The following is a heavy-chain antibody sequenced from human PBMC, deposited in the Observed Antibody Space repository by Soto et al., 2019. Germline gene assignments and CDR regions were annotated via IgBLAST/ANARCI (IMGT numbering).Heavy chain of an antibody. J-gene: IGHJ4*02. CDR1: VGSISSGGYY. CDR3: ARVRTDGYRYGFDY. Sequence: SETLSLTCSVSVGSISSGGYYWSWIRQHPGKGLEWIGYIYYSGSTYYNPSLKSRVTISVDTSKNQFSLKLSSVTAADTAVYYCARVRTDGYRYGFDYWGQGTLGTVSA. V-gene: IGHV4-31*03. CDR2: IYYSGST. D-gene: IGHD5-18*01.